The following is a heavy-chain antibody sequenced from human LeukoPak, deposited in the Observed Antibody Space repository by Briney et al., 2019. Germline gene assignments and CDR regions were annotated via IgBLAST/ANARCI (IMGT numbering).Heavy chain of an antibody. D-gene: IGHD2-15*01. CDR3: ARDGYCSGGSCYSDY. J-gene: IGHJ4*02. CDR2: SYHSGST. V-gene: IGHV4-30-2*01. Sequence: SETLSLTCAVSGGSISSGGYSWSWLRQPPGKGLEWIGYSYHSGSTYYNPSLKSRVTISVDRSKNQFSLKLSSVTAADTAVYYCARDGYCSGGSCYSDYWGQGTLVTVSS. CDR1: GGSISSGGYS.